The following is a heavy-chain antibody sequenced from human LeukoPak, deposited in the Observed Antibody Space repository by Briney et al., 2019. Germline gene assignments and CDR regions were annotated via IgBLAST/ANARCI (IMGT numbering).Heavy chain of an antibody. D-gene: IGHD4-17*01. CDR1: GFTFSNYE. CDR2: ISPTGEGT. CDR3: ARDAGGAWPFDY. J-gene: IGHJ4*02. V-gene: IGHV3-23*01. Sequence: GGSLRLSCAASGFTFSNYEMNWVRQAPGRGLEWVSTISPTGEGTHYADSVKGRFTISRDNSKNTLSLEMNSLRADDTATYYCARDAGGAWPFDYWGQGTRVIVSS.